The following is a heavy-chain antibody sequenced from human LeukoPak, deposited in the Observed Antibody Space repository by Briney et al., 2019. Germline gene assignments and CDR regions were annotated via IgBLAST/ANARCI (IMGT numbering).Heavy chain of an antibody. V-gene: IGHV3-21*01. D-gene: IGHD6-13*01. CDR2: ISSISNNI. Sequence: PGGSLRLSCVASGFTFTNYTMNWVRQAPGKGLEWVSSISSISNNIHYVGSLKGRFTVSRDNAKNSLYLQMNSLRVEDTAVYYCARGLNRFSSSWYRLAYWGQGTLVTVSS. CDR3: ARGLNRFSSSWYRLAY. CDR1: GFTFTNYT. J-gene: IGHJ4*02.